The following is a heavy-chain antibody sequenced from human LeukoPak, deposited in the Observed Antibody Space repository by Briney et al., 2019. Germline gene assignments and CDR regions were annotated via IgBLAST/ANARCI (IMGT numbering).Heavy chain of an antibody. V-gene: IGHV3-72*01. Sequence: GGSLRLSCAGSGFILSDHYMDWVRQAPGKGLEWIGRIRNKANSHTTEYAASVRGRFTISRDDSKNSLYLQMNSLKTEDTAVYYCSRDVVGPRGLGYWGQGTLVTVSS. CDR1: GFILSDHY. J-gene: IGHJ4*02. D-gene: IGHD1-26*01. CDR3: SRDVVGPRGLGY. CDR2: IRNKANSHTT.